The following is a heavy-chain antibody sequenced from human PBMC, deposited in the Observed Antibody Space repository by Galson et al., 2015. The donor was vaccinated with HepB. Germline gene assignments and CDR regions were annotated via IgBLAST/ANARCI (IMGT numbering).Heavy chain of an antibody. D-gene: IGHD3-10*01. CDR1: GFTFSSYA. CDR2: ISGSGGST. Sequence: SLRLSCAASGFTFSSYAMSWVRQAPGKGLEWVSAISGSGGSTYYADSVKGRFTISRDNSKNTLYLQMNSLRAEDTAVYYCAKRVLWFGELLSDFDYWGQGTLVTVSS. V-gene: IGHV3-23*01. J-gene: IGHJ4*02. CDR3: AKRVLWFGELLSDFDY.